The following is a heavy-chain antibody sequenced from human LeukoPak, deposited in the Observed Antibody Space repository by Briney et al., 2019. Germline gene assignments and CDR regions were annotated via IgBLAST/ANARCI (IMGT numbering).Heavy chain of an antibody. CDR1: GFTFSSYA. V-gene: IGHV3-23*01. Sequence: GGSLRLSYAASGFTFSSYAMSWVRQAPGKGLEWVSAISGSGGSTYYADSVKGRFTISRDNSKNTLYLQMNSLRAEDTAVYYCAKDLWFGELRDYWGQGTLVTVSS. J-gene: IGHJ4*02. D-gene: IGHD3-10*01. CDR3: AKDLWFGELRDY. CDR2: ISGSGGST.